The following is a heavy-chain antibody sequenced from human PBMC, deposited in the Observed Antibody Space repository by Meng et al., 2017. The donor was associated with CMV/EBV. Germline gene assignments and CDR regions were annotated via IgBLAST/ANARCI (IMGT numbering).Heavy chain of an antibody. Sequence: ASVKVSCKASGYTFTNYYMHWVRQAPGQGLEWMGIINPSGGSTSYAQKFQGRVTMTRDTSTSTVYMELSSLRSEDTAVYYCARAGYSSSWYADKYNWFDPWGQGTLVTVSS. CDR2: INPSGGST. CDR3: ARAGYSSSWYADKYNWFDP. D-gene: IGHD6-13*01. J-gene: IGHJ5*02. CDR1: GYTFTNYY. V-gene: IGHV1-46*01.